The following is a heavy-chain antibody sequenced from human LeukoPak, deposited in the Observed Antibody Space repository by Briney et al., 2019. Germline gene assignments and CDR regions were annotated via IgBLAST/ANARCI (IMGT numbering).Heavy chain of an antibody. V-gene: IGHV1-24*01. Sequence: ASVKVSCKVSGYTLTELSMHWVRQAPGKGLEWMGGFDPEDGETIYAQKFQGRVTMTEDTSTDTAYMELSSLRSEDTAVYYCATVLGTRVPFDYWGQGTLVTVSS. D-gene: IGHD1-1*01. CDR3: ATVLGTRVPFDY. CDR2: FDPEDGET. CDR1: GYTLTELS. J-gene: IGHJ4*02.